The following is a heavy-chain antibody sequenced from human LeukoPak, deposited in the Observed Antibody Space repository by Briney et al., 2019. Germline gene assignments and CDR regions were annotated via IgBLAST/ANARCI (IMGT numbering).Heavy chain of an antibody. D-gene: IGHD2-2*01. J-gene: IGHJ3*02. V-gene: IGHV3-30-3*01. Sequence: GGSLRLSCAASGFTFSSYAMHWVRQAPGKGLEWVAVISYDGSNKYYADSVKGRFTISRDNSKNTLYLQMNSLRAEDTAVYYCARRPGYCSSTSCPGDAFDIWGQGTMVTVSS. CDR1: GFTFSSYA. CDR3: ARRPGYCSSTSCPGDAFDI. CDR2: ISYDGSNK.